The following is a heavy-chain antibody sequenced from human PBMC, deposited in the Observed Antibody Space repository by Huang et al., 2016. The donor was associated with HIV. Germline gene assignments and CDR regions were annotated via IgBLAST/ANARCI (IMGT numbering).Heavy chain of an antibody. CDR3: VRESLYFGDFLFDH. D-gene: IGHD3-10*01. V-gene: IGHV1-18*04. CDR1: GFTFTNYG. J-gene: IGHJ4*02. Sequence: QVQLVQSGAEVKRPGASLKVSCKTSGFTFTNYGFSWVRQAPGQGLEWLGGVSAKSGDINYEVKIEGRVPMTTDTTSGTAYMELRRLTSDDTATYYCVRESLYFGDFLFDHWGQGTPVTVSA. CDR2: VSAKSGDI.